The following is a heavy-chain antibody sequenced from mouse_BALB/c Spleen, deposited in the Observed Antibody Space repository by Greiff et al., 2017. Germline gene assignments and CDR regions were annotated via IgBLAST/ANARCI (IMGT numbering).Heavy chain of an antibody. CDR3: GRWGYGNFVGYYGKGY. Sequence: QVQLQQPGAELVKPGASVKLSCKASGYTFTSYWMHWVKQRPGQGLEWIGEINPSNGRTNYNEKFKSKATLTVDKSSSTAYMQLSSLTSEDSAVYYCGRWGYGNFVGYYGKGYRGQGTSVTVSA. J-gene: IGHJ4*01. D-gene: IGHD2-1*01. CDR1: GYTFTSYW. V-gene: IGHV1S81*02. CDR2: INPSNGRT.